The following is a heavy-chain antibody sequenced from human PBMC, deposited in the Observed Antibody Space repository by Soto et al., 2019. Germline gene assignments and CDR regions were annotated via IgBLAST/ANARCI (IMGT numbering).Heavy chain of an antibody. CDR2: IIPLFGTP. D-gene: IGHD2-21*01. CDR3: ARAAPSIWGGGNCYRLDSYFDS. CDR1: GVTFSTSG. Sequence: QVQLVQSGAEVKKPGSSLKVSCKTSGVTFSTSGISWVRQGPGQGLEWMGGIIPLFGTPKYARKFQGRVSITADDSATTTYLELSGLSSVDTAIYYCARAAPSIWGGGNCYRLDSYFDSWGQGSQVGVSS. V-gene: IGHV1-69*01. J-gene: IGHJ4*03.